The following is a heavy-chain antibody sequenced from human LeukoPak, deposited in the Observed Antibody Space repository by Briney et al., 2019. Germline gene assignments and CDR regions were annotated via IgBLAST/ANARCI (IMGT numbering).Heavy chain of an antibody. CDR2: INPSGGST. CDR3: AIRGYYDSSGYLARDPVDY. Sequence: ASVKVSCKASGGTFTSYYMHWVRQAPGQGLEWMGIINPSGGSTSYAQKFQGRVTMTRDTSTSTVYMELSSLRSEDTAVYYCAIRGYYDSSGYLARDPVDYWGQGTLVTVSS. CDR1: GGTFTSYY. V-gene: IGHV1-46*01. D-gene: IGHD3-22*01. J-gene: IGHJ4*02.